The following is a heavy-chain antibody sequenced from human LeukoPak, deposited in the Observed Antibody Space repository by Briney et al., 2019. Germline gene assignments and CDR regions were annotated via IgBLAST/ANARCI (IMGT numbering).Heavy chain of an antibody. J-gene: IGHJ3*02. D-gene: IGHD5-24*01. V-gene: IGHV1-2*02. Sequence: ASVKVSCKASGYTFTGYFMHWVRQAPGQGIEWMGWINPNSGGTNYAQKFQGRVTMTRDTSISTAYMELSRLRFDDTAVYYCARAPGYNAFDAFDIWGQGTMVTVSS. CDR1: GYTFTGYF. CDR3: ARAPGYNAFDAFDI. CDR2: INPNSGGT.